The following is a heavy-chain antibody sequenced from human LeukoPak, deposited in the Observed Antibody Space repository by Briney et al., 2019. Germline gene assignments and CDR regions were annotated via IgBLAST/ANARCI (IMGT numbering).Heavy chain of an antibody. D-gene: IGHD3-9*01. CDR3: ACDILTGYYLVDY. CDR1: GGTFSSYA. CDR2: IIPILGIA. Sequence: SVKVSCKASGGTFSSYAISWVRRAPGQGLEWMGRIIPILGIANYAQKFQGRVTITADKSTSTAYMELSSLRSEDTAVYYCACDILTGYYLVDYWGQGALVTVSS. V-gene: IGHV1-69*04. J-gene: IGHJ4*02.